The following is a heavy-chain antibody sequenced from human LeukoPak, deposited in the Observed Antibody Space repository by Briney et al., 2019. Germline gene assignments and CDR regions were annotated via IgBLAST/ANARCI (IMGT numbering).Heavy chain of an antibody. V-gene: IGHV3-23*01. D-gene: IGHD5-24*01. CDR1: GFTFSNYA. CDR3: ARAIEMATTRY. Sequence: GGSLRLSCAAPGFTFSNYAMNWVRQAPGKGLEWVSVISGSGGSSYYADSVKGRFTISRDNSKNTLYLQMNSLRAEDTALYYCARAIEMATTRYWGQGTLVTVSS. CDR2: ISGSGGSS. J-gene: IGHJ4*02.